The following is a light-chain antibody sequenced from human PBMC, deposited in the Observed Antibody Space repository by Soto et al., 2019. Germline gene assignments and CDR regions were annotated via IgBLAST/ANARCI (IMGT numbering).Light chain of an antibody. J-gene: IGKJ4*01. Sequence: EIVLTQSPATLSLSPGERATLSCRASQSVSSYLAWYQQKPGQAPRLLIYDASNRATGIPARFSGSGSGTDFTLTISSLEPEDFAVYYCQQSSNWPPVTFGGGPKVDIK. CDR2: DAS. V-gene: IGKV3-11*01. CDR3: QQSSNWPPVT. CDR1: QSVSSY.